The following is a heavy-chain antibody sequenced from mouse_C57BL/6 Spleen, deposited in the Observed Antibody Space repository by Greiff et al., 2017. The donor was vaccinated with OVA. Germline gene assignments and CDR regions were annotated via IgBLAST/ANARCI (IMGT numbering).Heavy chain of an antibody. J-gene: IGHJ3*01. CDR2: IRSKSNNYAT. Sequence: EVKLVESGGGLVQPKGSLKLSCAASGFSFNTYAMNWVRQAPGKGLEWVARIRSKSNNYATYYADSVKDRFTISRDDSESMLYLQMNNLKTEDTAMYYCVRLDYDGAYWGQGTLVTVSA. CDR3: VRLDYDGAY. V-gene: IGHV10-1*01. CDR1: GFSFNTYA. D-gene: IGHD2-4*01.